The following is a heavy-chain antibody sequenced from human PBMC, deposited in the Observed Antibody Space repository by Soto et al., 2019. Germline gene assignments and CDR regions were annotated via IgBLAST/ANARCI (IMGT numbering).Heavy chain of an antibody. CDR2: VSTNGAT. D-gene: IGHD3-9*01. Sequence: SETLSLTCTVSDDFISSYYWNWIRQPAGKGLEWIGRVSTNGATNYNPSLESRVTMSVDTSKNQFSLKLTSVTAADTAVYFCARADYEILTGSYAMDVWGQGTTVTISS. CDR1: DDFISSYY. V-gene: IGHV4-4*07. J-gene: IGHJ6*02. CDR3: ARADYEILTGSYAMDV.